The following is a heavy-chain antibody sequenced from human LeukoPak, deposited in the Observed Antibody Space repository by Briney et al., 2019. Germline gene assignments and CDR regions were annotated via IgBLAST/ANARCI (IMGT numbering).Heavy chain of an antibody. CDR2: IIPIFGTA. CDR1: GGTFSSYA. Sequence: SVKVSCKASGGTFSSYAISWVRQAPGQGLEWMGGIIPIFGTANYAQKFQGRVTITADKSTSTAYMELSSLRSEDTAVYYCASEHHHYDSGGSYRRLNWFDPWGQGTLVTVSS. J-gene: IGHJ5*02. V-gene: IGHV1-69*06. CDR3: ASEHHHYDSGGSYRRLNWFDP. D-gene: IGHD3-22*01.